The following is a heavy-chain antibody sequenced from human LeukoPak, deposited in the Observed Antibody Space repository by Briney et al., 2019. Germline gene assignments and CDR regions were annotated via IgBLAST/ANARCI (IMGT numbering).Heavy chain of an antibody. V-gene: IGHV4-59*01. CDR2: XYYSGST. CDR1: XGXXSSYX. D-gene: IGHD5-24*01. CDR3: ARGDRDSYNYYYYGMDV. J-gene: IGHJ6*02. Sequence: SETLSLTCTVSXGXXSSYXWSWIRQXXXXXXEWXGXXYYSGSTNYNPSLKSRVTISVDTSKNQFSLKLSSVTAADTAVYYCARGDRDSYNYYYYGMDVWGQGTTVTVSS.